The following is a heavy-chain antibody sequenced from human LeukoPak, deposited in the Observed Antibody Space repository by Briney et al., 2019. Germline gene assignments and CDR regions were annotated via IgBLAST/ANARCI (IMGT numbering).Heavy chain of an antibody. CDR3: ARDRAATQDWVEFDP. Sequence: GGSLRLSCAVSGFSVSNYYMNWVRQAPGKGLEWVSLIRGSGETFYADSVKGRFTISRDDPKNTVHLQMNSLRVEDTADYFCARDRAATQDWVEFDPWGQGTLVTVSS. CDR2: IRGSGET. V-gene: IGHV3-66*03. D-gene: IGHD3/OR15-3a*01. J-gene: IGHJ5*02. CDR1: GFSVSNYY.